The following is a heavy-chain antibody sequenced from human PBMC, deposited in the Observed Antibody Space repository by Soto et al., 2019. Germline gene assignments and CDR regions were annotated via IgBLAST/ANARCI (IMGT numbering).Heavy chain of an antibody. V-gene: IGHV1-46*01. D-gene: IGHD3-22*01. J-gene: IGHJ5*02. CDR2: INPSGGST. Sequence: QVQLVQSGAEVKKPGASVKVSCKASGYTFTSYYMHWVRQAPGQGLEWMGIINPSGGSTSYAQKFQGRVTMTRDTSTSTVYMELSSLRSEDTAVYYCAREIYDSSGYYYGGLGSLGQGTLVTVSS. CDR1: GYTFTSYY. CDR3: AREIYDSSGYYYGGLGS.